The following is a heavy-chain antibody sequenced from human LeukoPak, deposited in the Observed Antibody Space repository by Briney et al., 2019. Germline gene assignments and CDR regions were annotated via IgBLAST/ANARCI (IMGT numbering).Heavy chain of an antibody. J-gene: IGHJ4*02. D-gene: IGHD3-16*01. CDR3: ARSGGLRLGERCYFDY. CDR2: INHSGST. Sequence: SETLSLTCAVYGGSFSGYYWSWIRQPPGKGLEWIGEINHSGSTNYNPSLKSRVTISVDTSKNHFSLKLSSVTAADTAVYYCARSGGLRLGERCYFDYWGQGTLVTISP. CDR1: GGSFSGYY. V-gene: IGHV4-34*01.